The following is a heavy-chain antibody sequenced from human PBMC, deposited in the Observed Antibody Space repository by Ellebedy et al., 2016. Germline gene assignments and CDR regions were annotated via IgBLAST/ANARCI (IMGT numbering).Heavy chain of an antibody. CDR1: GFSFSTYG. V-gene: IGHV3-30*18. CDR3: AKEFRAPAGTIPQFDY. Sequence: GGSLRLXXAASGFSFSTYGIHWVRQAPGKGLERVGLISSDGGHKNYADSVKGRFTISSDNSKSTVYLEMNSLRPQDTATYYCAKEFRAPAGTIPQFDYWGQGTLVTVSS. D-gene: IGHD6-13*01. J-gene: IGHJ4*02. CDR2: ISSDGGHK.